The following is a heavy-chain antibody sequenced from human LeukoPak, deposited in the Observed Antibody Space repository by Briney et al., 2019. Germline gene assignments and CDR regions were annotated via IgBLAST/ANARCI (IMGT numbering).Heavy chain of an antibody. CDR2: IIPIFGTA. Sequence: SVKVSCKASGGTFSSYAISWVRQAPGQGLEWMGGIIPIFGTANYAQKFQGRVTITADESTSTAYMELSSLRSEDTAVYYCARGAVEYQLLSGWFDPWGQGTLVTISS. CDR1: GGTFSSYA. CDR3: ARGAVEYQLLSGWFDP. J-gene: IGHJ5*02. V-gene: IGHV1-69*13. D-gene: IGHD2-2*01.